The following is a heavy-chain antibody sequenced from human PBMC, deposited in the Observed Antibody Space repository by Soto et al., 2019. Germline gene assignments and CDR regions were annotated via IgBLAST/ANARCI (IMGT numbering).Heavy chain of an antibody. CDR3: ASLTAQYYFDY. CDR1: GGSISSYY. CDR2: IYYSGST. Sequence: PSETLSLTCTVSGGSISSYYWSWIRQPPGKGLEWIGYIYYSGSTNYNPSLKSRVTISVDTSKNQFSLKLSSVTAADTAVYYCASLTAQYYFDYWGQGTLVTVYS. J-gene: IGHJ4*02. V-gene: IGHV4-59*08. D-gene: IGHD1-20*01.